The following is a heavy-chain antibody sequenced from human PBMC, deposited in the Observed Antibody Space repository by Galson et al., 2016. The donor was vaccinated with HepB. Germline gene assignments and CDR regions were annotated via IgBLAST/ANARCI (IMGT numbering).Heavy chain of an antibody. CDR3: ASVVPAAPEGDIGWNYGDYYYGMDV. CDR2: INPNIGGA. D-gene: IGHD2-2*01. Sequence: SVKVSCKASGYTFTAYYMHWVRQAPGQGLEWMGWINPNIGGAIYAQKFQGRVTMTRDTSISTAYMELSSLTSDDTAVYYCASVVPAAPEGDIGWNYGDYYYGMDVWGQGTTVTVSS. CDR1: GYTFTAYY. V-gene: IGHV1-2*02. J-gene: IGHJ6*02.